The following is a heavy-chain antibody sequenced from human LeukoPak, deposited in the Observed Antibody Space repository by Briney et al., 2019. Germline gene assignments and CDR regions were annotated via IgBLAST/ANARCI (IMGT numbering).Heavy chain of an antibody. CDR3: ATDNYDSSGYYYDY. CDR1: GYTLTELS. CDR2: FDPEDGET. Sequence: ASVKVSCKVSGYTLTELSMHWVRQAPGKGLEWMGGFDPEDGETIYAQKFQGRVTMTEDTSTDTAYMELSSLGSEDTAVYYCATDNYDSSGYYYDYWGQGTLVTVSS. J-gene: IGHJ4*02. D-gene: IGHD3-22*01. V-gene: IGHV1-24*01.